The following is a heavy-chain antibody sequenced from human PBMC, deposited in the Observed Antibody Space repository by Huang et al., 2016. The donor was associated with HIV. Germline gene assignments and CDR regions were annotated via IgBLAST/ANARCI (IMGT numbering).Heavy chain of an antibody. Sequence: QMQLVQSGPEVKKPGTSVKVSCKASGFTFTSSAVQWVRQARGQRLDGIGWIVVGSGNTKYAQKFQERVTITRDRSTSTAYMERSSMRSEDTAVYYCAAYTSGPAGYYYYYDMDVWGQGTTVTVSS. D-gene: IGHD6-19*01. CDR3: AAYTSGPAGYYYYYDMDV. CDR1: GFTFTSSA. CDR2: IVVGSGNT. V-gene: IGHV1-58*01. J-gene: IGHJ6*02.